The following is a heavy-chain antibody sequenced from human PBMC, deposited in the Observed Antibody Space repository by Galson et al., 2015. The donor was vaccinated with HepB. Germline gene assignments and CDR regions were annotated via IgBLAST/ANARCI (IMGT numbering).Heavy chain of an antibody. CDR2: IWYDGGYK. Sequence: SLRLSCAASGFTFSSFLMHWVRQAPGKGLEWVAVIWYDGGYKFYADSVKGRFTLSRDNSKNTLDLQLNNLRVDDTAVYYCARQLLVGGGLDVWGQGTTVTVSS. V-gene: IGHV3-33*01. CDR1: GFTFSSFL. CDR3: ARQLLVGGGLDV. J-gene: IGHJ6*02. D-gene: IGHD3-10*01.